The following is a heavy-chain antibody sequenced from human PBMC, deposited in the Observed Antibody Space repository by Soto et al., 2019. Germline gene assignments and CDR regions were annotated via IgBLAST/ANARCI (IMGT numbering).Heavy chain of an antibody. D-gene: IGHD3-16*01. CDR1: GFSLSARGEA. Sequence: QITLKESGPTLVKPTETLTLTCTFSGFSLSARGEAVGWIRQPPGKALEWLAIIYWDDDNHYSPSLRTTFSITKDTSKNQGVLTMTNMDPVDTATYFCAHGPFNSTWHAAYDVWGPGTMVTVSS. CDR2: IYWDDDN. V-gene: IGHV2-5*02. J-gene: IGHJ3*01. CDR3: AHGPFNSTWHAAYDV.